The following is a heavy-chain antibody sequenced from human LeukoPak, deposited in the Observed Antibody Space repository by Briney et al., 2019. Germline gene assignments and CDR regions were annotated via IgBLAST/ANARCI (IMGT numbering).Heavy chain of an antibody. CDR2: ISYDGSNK. V-gene: IGHV3-30*18. D-gene: IGHD3-10*01. CDR1: GFTFSSYG. Sequence: PGRSLRPSCAASGFTFSSYGMHWVRQAPGKGLEWVAVISYDGSNKYYADSVKGRFTISRDNSKNTLYLQMNSLRAEDTAVYYCAKCTMVRGGPLDYWGQGTLVTVSS. CDR3: AKCTMVRGGPLDY. J-gene: IGHJ4*02.